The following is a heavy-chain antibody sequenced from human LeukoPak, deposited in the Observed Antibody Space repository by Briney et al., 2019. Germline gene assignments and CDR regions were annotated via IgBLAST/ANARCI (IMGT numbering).Heavy chain of an antibody. J-gene: IGHJ4*02. CDR1: GGTFSSYA. CDR3: ARGSGYDFSIDY. CDR2: IIPIFGTA. D-gene: IGHD3-3*01. V-gene: IGHV1-69*01. Sequence: SVKVSCKASGGTFSSYAISWVRQSPGQGLEWMGGIIPIFGTANYAQKFQGRVTITADESTSTDYMELSSLRSEDTAVYYRARGSGYDFSIDYWGQGTLVTVSS.